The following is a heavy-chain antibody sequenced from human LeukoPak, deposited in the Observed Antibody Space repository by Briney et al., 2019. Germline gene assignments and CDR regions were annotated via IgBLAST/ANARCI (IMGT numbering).Heavy chain of an antibody. J-gene: IGHJ4*02. Sequence: GGSLRLSCAASGFTFSSYAMSWVRQAPGKGLEWVSAISTRDFINYADSVKGRFTVSRDHAKDSLYLQMNSLRAEDTAVYYCARILGDNGYGSGFFDYWGQGALVTVSS. CDR2: ISTRDFI. D-gene: IGHD3-10*01. CDR1: GFTFSSYA. CDR3: ARILGDNGYGSGFFDY. V-gene: IGHV3-21*01.